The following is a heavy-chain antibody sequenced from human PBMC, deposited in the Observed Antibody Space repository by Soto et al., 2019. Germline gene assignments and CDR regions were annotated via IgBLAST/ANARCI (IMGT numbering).Heavy chain of an antibody. D-gene: IGHD2-15*01. CDR1: GFTFSSYS. Sequence: GGSLRLSCAASGFTFSSYSMNWVRQAPGKGLEXVXXXSXSXXXIXXXXSVKGRFSISRDNAKNSLYLQMNSLRDEDTAVYYCARDGSWSVDYWGQGTLVTVSS. CDR3: ARDGSWSVDY. CDR2: XSXSXXXI. V-gene: IGHV3-48*02. J-gene: IGHJ4*02.